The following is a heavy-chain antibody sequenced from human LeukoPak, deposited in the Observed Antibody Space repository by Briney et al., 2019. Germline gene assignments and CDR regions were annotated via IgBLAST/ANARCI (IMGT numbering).Heavy chain of an antibody. J-gene: IGHJ4*02. CDR1: GFTFSSYS. V-gene: IGHV3-21*01. Sequence: PGGSLRLSCAASGFTFSSYSMNWVRQAPGKGLEWVSSISSSSSYIYYADSVKGRFTISRDNAKNSLYLQMNSLRAEDTAVYYCARSFGSGSNYYDYWGQGTLVTVSS. CDR3: ARSFGSGSNYYDY. D-gene: IGHD3-10*01. CDR2: ISSSSSYI.